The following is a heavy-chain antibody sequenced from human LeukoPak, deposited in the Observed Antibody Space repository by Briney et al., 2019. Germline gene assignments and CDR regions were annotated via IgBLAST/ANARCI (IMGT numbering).Heavy chain of an antibody. CDR3: ASGIAARLFDY. V-gene: IGHV4-34*01. CDR2: INHSGST. CDR1: GGSFSGYY. D-gene: IGHD6-6*01. Sequence: SETLSLTCAVYGGSFSGYYWSWIRQPPGKGLEWIGEINHSGSTNYNPSLKSRVTISVDTSKNQFSPKLSSVTAADTAVYFCASGIAARLFDYWGQGTLVTVSS. J-gene: IGHJ4*02.